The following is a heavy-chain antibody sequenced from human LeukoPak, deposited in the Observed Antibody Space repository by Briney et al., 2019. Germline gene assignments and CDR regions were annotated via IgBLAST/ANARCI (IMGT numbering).Heavy chain of an antibody. V-gene: IGHV5-10-1*01. Sequence: GESLRIPCKGSGSSFTSYWITWVRQMPGKGLEWKGRIDPSDSYTNYSPSFQGHVTISADKSISTAYLQWSSLKASDTAMYYCASTPPRVTTTALDYWGQGTLVTVSS. D-gene: IGHD4-17*01. J-gene: IGHJ4*02. CDR2: IDPSDSYT. CDR1: GSSFTSYW. CDR3: ASTPPRVTTTALDY.